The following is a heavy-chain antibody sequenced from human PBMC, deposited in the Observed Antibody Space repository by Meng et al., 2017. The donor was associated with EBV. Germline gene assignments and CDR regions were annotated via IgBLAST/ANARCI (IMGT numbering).Heavy chain of an antibody. D-gene: IGHD3-10*01. J-gene: IGHJ4*02. V-gene: IGHV4-39*07. CDR2: IYYSGST. CDR1: CGSISSSSYY. CDR3: ARSSPVRFGELSN. Sequence: QLQLQESGPGLVKPSQTLFLTCSVSCGSISSSSYYLGWIRQPPGKGLEWIGSIYYSGSTYYNPSLKSRVTISVDTSKNQFSLKLSSVTAADTAVYYCARSSPVRFGELSNWGQGTLVTVSS.